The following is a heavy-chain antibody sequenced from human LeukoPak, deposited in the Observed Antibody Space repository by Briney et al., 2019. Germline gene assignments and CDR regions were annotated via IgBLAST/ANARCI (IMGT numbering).Heavy chain of an antibody. V-gene: IGHV3-7*01. D-gene: IGHD6-19*01. CDR1: GFTVSSNY. Sequence: GGSLRLSCAASGFTVSSNYMSWVRQAPGKGLEWVANIKQDGSVQFYMDSLKGRFSVSRDNAKNSLYLQMNGLRVEDTAVYYCTRLQIAVAGPNWFDPWGQGTLVTVSS. J-gene: IGHJ5*02. CDR2: IKQDGSVQ. CDR3: TRLQIAVAGPNWFDP.